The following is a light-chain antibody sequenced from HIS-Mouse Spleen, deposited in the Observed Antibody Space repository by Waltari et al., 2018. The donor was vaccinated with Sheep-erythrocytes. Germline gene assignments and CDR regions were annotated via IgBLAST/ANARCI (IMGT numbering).Light chain of an antibody. CDR3: QQLNSYLTWT. J-gene: IGKJ1*01. Sequence: DIQLTQSPSFLSASVGDRVTSPCRASQGISSYLAWYQQKPGKAPKLLIYAASTLQSGVPSRFSGSGSGTEFTLTISSLQPEDFATYYCQQLNSYLTWTFGQGTKVEIK. CDR1: QGISSY. V-gene: IGKV1-9*01. CDR2: AAS.